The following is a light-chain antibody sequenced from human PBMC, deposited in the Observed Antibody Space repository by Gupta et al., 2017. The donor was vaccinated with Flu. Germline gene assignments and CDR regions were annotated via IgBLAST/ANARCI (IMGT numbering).Light chain of an antibody. CDR3: QQYNSYPLT. J-gene: IGKJ4*01. CDR2: RAS. V-gene: IGKV1-5*03. Sequence: DIQMNQAPSTLSASVGGSVTITCRASPSIGTWLAWYQQKPGKAPKLLIYRASGLESGVPSRFSGSGSGTNFTLTISILQPDDFATYSCQQYNSYPLTFGGGTKVEI. CDR1: PSIGTW.